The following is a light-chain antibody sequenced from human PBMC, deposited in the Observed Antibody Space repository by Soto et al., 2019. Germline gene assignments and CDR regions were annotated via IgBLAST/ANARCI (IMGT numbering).Light chain of an antibody. J-gene: IGKJ1*01. CDR2: GAS. Sequence: IVLTHSTGTLSLSTGERATLSCRASQSVRSSYFAWYQQKHGQAPRLLIYGASTRATGIPARFSGSGSGTEVTLTISSLKTEDCATYYCQQYNFYPWTFGQGTKVDIK. CDR3: QQYNFYPWT. V-gene: IGKV3-20*01. CDR1: QSVRSSY.